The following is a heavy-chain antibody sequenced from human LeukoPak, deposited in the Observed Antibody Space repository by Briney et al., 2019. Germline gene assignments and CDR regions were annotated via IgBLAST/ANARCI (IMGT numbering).Heavy chain of an antibody. Sequence: GGSLRLSCAASGFTFSSYSMNWVRQAPGKGLEWVANIKQDGSEKYYVDSVKGRFTISRDNAKNSLYLQMNSLRAEDTAVYYCARVGFGEFVDYWGQGTLVTVSS. CDR2: IKQDGSEK. J-gene: IGHJ4*02. V-gene: IGHV3-7*01. CDR3: ARVGFGEFVDY. D-gene: IGHD3-10*01. CDR1: GFTFSSYS.